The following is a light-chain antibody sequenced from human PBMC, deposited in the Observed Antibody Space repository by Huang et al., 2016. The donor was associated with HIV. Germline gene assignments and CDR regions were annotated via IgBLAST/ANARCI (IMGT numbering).Light chain of an antibody. Sequence: DIQMTQSPSVMSASVGDRVTITCRASLGISNYLAWFQQKPGKGPKRLIYAASNLQSGVPSRFSGSGSETEFTLTISSLQPEDFATYYCLQHNTYPWTFGQGTKVEIK. V-gene: IGKV1-17*03. CDR2: AAS. CDR1: LGISNY. CDR3: LQHNTYPWT. J-gene: IGKJ1*01.